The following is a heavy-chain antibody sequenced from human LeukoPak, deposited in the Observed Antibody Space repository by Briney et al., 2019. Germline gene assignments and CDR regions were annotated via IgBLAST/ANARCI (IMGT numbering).Heavy chain of an antibody. CDR3: ARGISRLLGYCSGGSCYSLGY. CDR2: INPKSGGA. CDR1: GYTFTGYY. Sequence: GASVKVSCKASGYTFTGYYMHWVRQAPGQGLEWMGWINPKSGGANYAQKFQGRVSMTRDTSISTAYMEVSGLRFDDTAVYYCARGISRLLGYCSGGSCYSLGYWGQGTLVTVSS. D-gene: IGHD2-15*01. V-gene: IGHV1-2*02. J-gene: IGHJ4*02.